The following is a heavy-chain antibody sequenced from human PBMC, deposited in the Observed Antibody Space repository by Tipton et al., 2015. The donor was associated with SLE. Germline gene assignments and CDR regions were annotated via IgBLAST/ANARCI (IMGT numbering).Heavy chain of an antibody. D-gene: IGHD1-26*01. V-gene: IGHV4-31*03. CDR2: IYYTGIT. CDR3: ARDRSTWDDAFDI. CDR1: GESVDSGGYY. J-gene: IGHJ3*02. Sequence: TLSLTCSVSGESVDSGGYYWSWIRQHPGKGLDWIGYIYYTGITYYNPSLKSRVTMSLDASKNQFSLKLTSVTAADTAMYYCARDRSTWDDAFDIWGQGTMVTVSS.